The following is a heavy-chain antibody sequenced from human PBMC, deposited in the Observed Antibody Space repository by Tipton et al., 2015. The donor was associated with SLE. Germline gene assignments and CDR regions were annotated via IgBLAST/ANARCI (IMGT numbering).Heavy chain of an antibody. V-gene: IGHV4-59*11. CDR3: ARTMGSAVAGPIDY. D-gene: IGHD6-19*01. Sequence: GLVKPSETLSLTCSVSGGSISSHYWSWIRKTPGKGLEWIGYMYNGGSTHYNPSLKSRVTISVDTSKNEFSLRLTSVTAADTAVYYCARTMGSAVAGPIDYWGQGTLVTVSS. CDR2: MYNGGST. CDR1: GGSISSHY. J-gene: IGHJ4*02.